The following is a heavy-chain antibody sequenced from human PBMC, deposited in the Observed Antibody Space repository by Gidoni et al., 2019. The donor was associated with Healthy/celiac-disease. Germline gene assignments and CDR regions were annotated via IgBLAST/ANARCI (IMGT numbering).Heavy chain of an antibody. J-gene: IGHJ4*02. Sequence: QVQLVQSGAEVKKPGSSVKVSCKASGGTFSSYAISWVRQAPGQGLEWMGGIIPIFGTANYAQKFQGSVTITADESTRTAYMELSSLRSEDTAVYYCASYVLGRDYYDSSGYPDYWGQGTLVTVSS. D-gene: IGHD3-22*01. CDR2: IIPIFGTA. CDR1: GGTFSSYA. V-gene: IGHV1-69*01. CDR3: ASYVLGRDYYDSSGYPDY.